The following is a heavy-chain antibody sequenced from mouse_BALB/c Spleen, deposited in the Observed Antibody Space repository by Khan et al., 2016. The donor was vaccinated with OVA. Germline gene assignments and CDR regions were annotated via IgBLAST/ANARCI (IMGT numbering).Heavy chain of an antibody. J-gene: IGHJ4*01. CDR1: GFTFSSYG. CDR2: ISSGGSYT. Sequence: EVELVESGGDLVKPGGSLTLSCAASGFTFSSYGMSWVRQTPYKRLELVATISSGGSYTYSPDSAQGRFTIFRDNAKNTLYLQVGSLKSEDTAMYYCARLYAMDYWGQGTSVTVSS. V-gene: IGHV5-6*01. CDR3: ARLYAMDY.